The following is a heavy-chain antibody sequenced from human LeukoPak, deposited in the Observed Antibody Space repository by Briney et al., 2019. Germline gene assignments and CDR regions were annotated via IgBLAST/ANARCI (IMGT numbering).Heavy chain of an antibody. V-gene: IGHV3-23*01. CDR1: GFTLNSNA. Sequence: GGSLRLSCAVPGFTLNSNAMCWVRQAPGKGLEWVSGISRMGVTTYYADSVKGRFTISRDTSKNTLYLQMNTLRPEDTAVYYCVKEEVPNDYWGQGTLVTVSS. D-gene: IGHD2-2*01. CDR2: ISRMGVTT. CDR3: VKEEVPNDY. J-gene: IGHJ4*02.